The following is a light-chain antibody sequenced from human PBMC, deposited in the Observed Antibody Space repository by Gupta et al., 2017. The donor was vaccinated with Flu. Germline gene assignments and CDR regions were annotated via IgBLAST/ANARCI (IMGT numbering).Light chain of an antibody. J-gene: IGKJ1*01. CDR2: ALS. Sequence: DIQMTQSPSSLPASGGDRVTLTCRAGQDIGDRLGWYQQKPGQAPQRLMSALSSRASGVPSRFSGSGSGTEFTLTIDSLKAEDAATYFCLQYGTYPPTFGQGTKVEV. CDR3: LQYGTYPPT. V-gene: IGKV1-17*01. CDR1: QDIGDR.